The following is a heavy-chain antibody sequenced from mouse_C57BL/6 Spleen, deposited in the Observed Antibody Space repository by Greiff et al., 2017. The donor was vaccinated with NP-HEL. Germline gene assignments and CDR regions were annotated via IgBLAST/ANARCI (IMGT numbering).Heavy chain of an antibody. V-gene: IGHV1-64*01. Sequence: VQLQQPGAELVKPGASVKLSCKASGYTFTSYWMHWVKQRPGQGLEWIGMIHPNSGSTNYNEKFKSKATLTVDKSSSTAYMQLSSLTSEDSAVYYCARGITTVVAGGDYWGQGTTLTVSS. D-gene: IGHD1-1*01. J-gene: IGHJ2*01. CDR3: ARGITTVVAGGDY. CDR2: IHPNSGST. CDR1: GYTFTSYW.